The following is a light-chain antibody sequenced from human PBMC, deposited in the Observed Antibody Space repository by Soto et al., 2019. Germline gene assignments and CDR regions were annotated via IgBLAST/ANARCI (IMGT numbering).Light chain of an antibody. Sequence: QSALSQPPSASGSPGQSVTISCTGSSSDVGGYNFVSWYQHLPGKAPKLMIYEVIQRPSGVPDRFSGSKSGNTASLTVSGLQAEDEADYYCLSYTSANTRVFGGGTKVTVL. CDR1: SSDVGGYNF. CDR3: LSYTSANTRV. V-gene: IGLV2-8*01. CDR2: EVI. J-gene: IGLJ3*02.